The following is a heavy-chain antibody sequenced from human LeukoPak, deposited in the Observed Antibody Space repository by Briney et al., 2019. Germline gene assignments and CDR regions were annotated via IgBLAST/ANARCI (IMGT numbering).Heavy chain of an antibody. CDR1: GYTFTGYG. CDR3: ASQSDYSNYSPPDY. CDR2: ISAYNGNT. D-gene: IGHD4-11*01. J-gene: IGHJ4*02. V-gene: IGHV1-18*01. Sequence: GASVKVSCKASGYTFTGYGISWVRQAPGQGLEWMGWISAYNGNTNYAQKLQGRVTMTTDTSTSTAYMELRSLRSDDTAVYYCASQSDYSNYSPPDYWGQGTLVTVSS.